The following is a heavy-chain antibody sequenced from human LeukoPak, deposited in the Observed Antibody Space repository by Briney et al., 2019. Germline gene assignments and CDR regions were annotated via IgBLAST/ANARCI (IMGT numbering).Heavy chain of an antibody. CDR3: ARHLTQGQYAGLIHI. V-gene: IGHV4-38-2*02. Sequence: SETLSLTCTVSYDFIKCGYHWFWMLQPPGKGLEGIAAIHHSGSSYYTPALKSRVTISADTSKTQCSLALRSVTAAYTATYYCARHLTQGQYAGLIHIWGQGTMAAVSS. D-gene: IGHD3-10*01. J-gene: IGHJ3*02. CDR1: YDFIKCGYH. CDR2: IHHSGSS.